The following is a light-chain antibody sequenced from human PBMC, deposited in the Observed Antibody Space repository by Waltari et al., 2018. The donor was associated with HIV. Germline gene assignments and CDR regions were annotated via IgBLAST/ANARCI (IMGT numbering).Light chain of an antibody. J-gene: IGLJ3*02. CDR2: DVT. Sequence: QPALTQPAAVSGSPGPSITITCTGPSSAVGGHNYVPWFLQRPGQAPKLMIYDVTHRPSGVSNRFSGSKSANTASLTISALQSEDEGDYYCCAYTMSGTLVFGGGTKLTVL. CDR3: CAYTMSGTLV. V-gene: IGLV2-14*01. CDR1: SSAVGGHNY.